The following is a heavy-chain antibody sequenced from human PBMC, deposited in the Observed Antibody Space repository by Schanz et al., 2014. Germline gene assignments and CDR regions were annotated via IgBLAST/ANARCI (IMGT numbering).Heavy chain of an antibody. J-gene: IGHJ6*03. V-gene: IGHV1-3*01. CDR3: AGTYCSSTSCYTGYYYMDV. CDR1: GYTFTEYT. Sequence: QVQLVQSGPEVEKPGASVKVSCKTSGYTFTEYTMYWLRQAPGQRLEWMEWINSANGNTKYSHRFQGRVTITRDTAATTAYMELSSLRSEDTAVYYWAGTYCSSTSCYTGYYYMDVWGKGTTVIVSS. CDR2: INSANGNT. D-gene: IGHD2-2*02.